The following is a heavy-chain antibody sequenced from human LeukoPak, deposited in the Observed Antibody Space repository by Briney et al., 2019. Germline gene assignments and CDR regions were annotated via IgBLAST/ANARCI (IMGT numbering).Heavy chain of an antibody. CDR1: GYTFTGYY. J-gene: IGHJ4*02. V-gene: IGHV1-2*02. D-gene: IGHD3-3*01. CDR3: ARSITIFGVVSGY. CDR2: INPNSGGT. Sequence: ASVTVSFKASGYTFTGYYMHWVRQAPGQGLEWMGWINPNSGGTNYAQKSQGRVTMTRDTSISTAYMELSRLTSADTAVYSCARSITIFGVVSGYWGQGTLVTVSS.